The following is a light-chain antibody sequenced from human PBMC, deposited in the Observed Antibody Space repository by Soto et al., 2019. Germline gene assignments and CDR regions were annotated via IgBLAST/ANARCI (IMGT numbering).Light chain of an antibody. V-gene: IGKV1-5*03. CDR2: KAS. Sequence: DIQMTQSPSSLSASVGDRVTITCRASQSISSYLNWYQQKPGKAPRLLIYKASSLEGGVPSRFSGSGSGTELTLTISSLQPDDSATYYCQQYDSGSTFGGGTKVDIK. CDR1: QSISSY. J-gene: IGKJ4*01. CDR3: QQYDSGST.